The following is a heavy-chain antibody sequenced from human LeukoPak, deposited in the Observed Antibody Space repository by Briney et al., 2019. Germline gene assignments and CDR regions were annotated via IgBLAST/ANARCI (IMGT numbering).Heavy chain of an antibody. V-gene: IGHV4-34*01. CDR3: ARGSVYYGSGSYDY. Sequence: SETLSLTCAVYGGSFSGYYWSWIRQPPGKGLEWIGEINHSGSTNYNPSLKSRVTISVDTSKNQFSLKLSSETAADTAVYYCARGSVYYGSGSYDYWGQGTLVTVSS. D-gene: IGHD3-10*01. J-gene: IGHJ4*02. CDR2: INHSGST. CDR1: GGSFSGYY.